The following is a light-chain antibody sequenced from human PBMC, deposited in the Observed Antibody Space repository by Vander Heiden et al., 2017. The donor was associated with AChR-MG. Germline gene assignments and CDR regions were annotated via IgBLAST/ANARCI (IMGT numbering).Light chain of an antibody. V-gene: IGKV3-11*01. CDR1: QSLSSY. J-gene: IGKJ5*01. Sequence: EIVLTQSPGTLSLSPGERATLSCRASQSLSSYLAWYQQKPGQAPRLLIFHASNRAAGIPARFSGSGSGTEFTLTISSLEPEDFAVYYCQQRSIWPITFGQGTRLEIK. CDR2: HAS. CDR3: QQRSIWPIT.